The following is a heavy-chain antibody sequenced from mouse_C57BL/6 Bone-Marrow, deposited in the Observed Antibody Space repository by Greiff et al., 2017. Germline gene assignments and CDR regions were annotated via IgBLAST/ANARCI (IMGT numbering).Heavy chain of an antibody. J-gene: IGHJ1*03. V-gene: IGHV1-69*01. CDR2: IDPSDSYT. Sequence: QVQLQQPGAELVMPGASVKLSCKASGYTFTSYWMHWVKQRPGQGLEWIGEIDPSDSYTNYNQKFKGKSTLTVDKSSSTAYMQLSSLTSEDSAVYYCARENYYGSSYDWYFDVGGTGTTVTVSS. CDR1: GYTFTSYW. D-gene: IGHD1-1*01. CDR3: ARENYYGSSYDWYFDV.